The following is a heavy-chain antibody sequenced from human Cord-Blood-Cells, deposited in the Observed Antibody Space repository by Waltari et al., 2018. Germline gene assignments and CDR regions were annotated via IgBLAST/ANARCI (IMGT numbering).Heavy chain of an antibody. J-gene: IGHJ3*02. V-gene: IGHV1-24*01. D-gene: IGHD3-10*01. CDR2: FDPEDGET. Sequence: QVQLVQSGAEVKKPGASVTVSCKFCGYPLTDLSMHWVRQAPGKGLEWMGGFDPEDGETIYAQKFQGRVTMTEDTSTDTAYMELSSLRSEDTAVYYCATGGAYYYGSGSYSDAFDIWGQGTMVTVSS. CDR3: ATGGAYYYGSGSYSDAFDI. CDR1: GYPLTDLS.